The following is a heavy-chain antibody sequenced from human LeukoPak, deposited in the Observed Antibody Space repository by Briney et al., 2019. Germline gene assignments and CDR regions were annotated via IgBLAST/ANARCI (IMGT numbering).Heavy chain of an antibody. CDR1: GFTFSSYA. J-gene: IGHJ5*02. Sequence: GGSLRLSCAASGFTFSSYAMSWVRQAPGKGLEWVSAISGSGGSTYYADSVKGRFTISRDNSKNTLYLQMNSLRAEDTAVYYCAKVATYYYGSGSYHNWFDPWGQGTLVTVSS. V-gene: IGHV3-23*01. CDR3: AKVATYYYGSGSYHNWFDP. D-gene: IGHD3-10*01. CDR2: ISGSGGST.